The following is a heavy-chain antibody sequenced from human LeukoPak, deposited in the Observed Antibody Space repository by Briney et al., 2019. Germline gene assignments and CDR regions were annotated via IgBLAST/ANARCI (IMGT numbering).Heavy chain of an antibody. CDR3: ARPHPTVVSNYYYYYGMDV. CDR2: INHSGST. V-gene: IGHV4-34*01. Sequence: SETLSLTCAVYGGSFSGYYWSWIRQPPGKGLEWIGEINHSGSTNYNPSLKSRVTISVDTSKNQFSLKLSSVTAADTAVYYCARPHPTVVSNYYYYYGMDVWGQGTTVTVSS. CDR1: GGSFSGYY. D-gene: IGHD4-23*01. J-gene: IGHJ6*02.